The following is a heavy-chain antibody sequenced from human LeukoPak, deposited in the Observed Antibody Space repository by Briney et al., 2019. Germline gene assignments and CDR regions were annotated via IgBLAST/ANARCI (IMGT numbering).Heavy chain of an antibody. CDR2: INPNSGGT. V-gene: IGHV1-2*02. CDR1: GYTFTGNY. CDR3: ARLSGYRNWFDP. J-gene: IGHJ5*02. Sequence: ASVKVSCKASGYTFTGNYIHWVRQAPGQGLEWMGWINPNSGGTNYAQKFQGRVTMTRDTSISTAYMELSRLRSDDTALYYCARLSGYRNWFDPWGQGTLVTVSS. D-gene: IGHD3-16*02.